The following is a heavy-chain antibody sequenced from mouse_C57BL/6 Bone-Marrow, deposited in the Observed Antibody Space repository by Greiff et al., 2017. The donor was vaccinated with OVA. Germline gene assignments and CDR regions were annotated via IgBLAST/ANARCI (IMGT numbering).Heavy chain of an antibody. Sequence: EVQLQQSGPELVKPGASVKISCKASGYTFTDYYMNWVKQSHGKSLEWIGDINPNNGGTSYNQKFKGKATLTVDKSSSTAYMELRSLTSEDSAVYYCAREGWSFCDYWGQGTTLTVSS. CDR2: INPNNGGT. CDR1: GYTFTDYY. CDR3: AREGWSFCDY. V-gene: IGHV1-26*01. J-gene: IGHJ2*01. D-gene: IGHD2-3*01.